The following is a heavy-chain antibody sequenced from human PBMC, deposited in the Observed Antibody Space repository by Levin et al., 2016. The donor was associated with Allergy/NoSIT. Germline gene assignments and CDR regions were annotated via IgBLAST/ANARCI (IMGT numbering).Heavy chain of an antibody. CDR3: AYYDRGATGKPFFDY. Sequence: ASVKVSCKASGDTFTKYGISWVRQAPAQGLEWMGWINTYNGKIDYAQKVQGRVSLTTDTSTSTAYMELRSLRSDDTAVYYCAYYDRGATGKPFFDYWGQGTLVTVSS. CDR2: INTYNGKI. D-gene: IGHD3-22*01. J-gene: IGHJ4*02. V-gene: IGHV1-18*04. CDR1: GDTFTKYG.